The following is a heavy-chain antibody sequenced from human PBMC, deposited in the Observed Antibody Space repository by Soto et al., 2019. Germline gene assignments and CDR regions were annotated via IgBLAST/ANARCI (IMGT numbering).Heavy chain of an antibody. CDR2: IYYRGSS. V-gene: IGHV4-59*01. CDR3: AGLQINYYYLDV. J-gene: IGHJ6*03. Sequence: SETLSLTCTFSGASISTYYWNWIRQPPGKGLEWIGEIYYRGSSSYNPSLNSRATFSLDTSKNQISLTLTSVTAADTAIYYCAGLQINYYYLDVWGRGTPVTVSS. CDR1: GASISTYY. D-gene: IGHD1-1*01.